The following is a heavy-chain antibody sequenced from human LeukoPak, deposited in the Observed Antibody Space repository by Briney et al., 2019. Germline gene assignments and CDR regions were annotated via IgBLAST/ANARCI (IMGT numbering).Heavy chain of an antibody. CDR1: GYTFTGYY. CDR2: INPNSGGT. J-gene: IGHJ4*02. Sequence: GSVKVSCKASGYTFTGYYMHWVRQAPGQGVEWMGWINPNSGGTNYAQKFQGRVTMTRDTSISTAYMELSRLRSDDTAVYYCARVVTLNYFDYWGQGPLVTVSS. D-gene: IGHD1-26*01. V-gene: IGHV1-2*02. CDR3: ARVVTLNYFDY.